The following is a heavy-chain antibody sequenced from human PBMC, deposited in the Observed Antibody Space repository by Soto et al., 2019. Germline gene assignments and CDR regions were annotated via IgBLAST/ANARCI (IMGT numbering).Heavy chain of an antibody. Sequence: GGSLRLSCAASGFTFDDYAMHWVRQAPGKGLEWVSGFCWNSGSIGYADSVNGRFTISRDNAKNSLYLQMNSLRAEDTTLYYCAKGSCSGGSCYSGVYYYYYYMDVWGKGTTVTVSS. CDR1: GFTFDDYA. D-gene: IGHD2-15*01. CDR3: AKGSCSGGSCYSGVYYYYYYMDV. V-gene: IGHV3-9*01. J-gene: IGHJ6*03. CDR2: FCWNSGSI.